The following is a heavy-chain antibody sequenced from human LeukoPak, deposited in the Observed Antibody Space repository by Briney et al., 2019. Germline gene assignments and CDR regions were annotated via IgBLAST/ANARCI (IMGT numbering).Heavy chain of an antibody. CDR2: TYYRSKWYN. J-gene: IGHJ4*02. CDR1: GDSVSSNSAA. V-gene: IGHV6-1*01. Sequence: SQTLSLTCAISGDSVSSNSAAWNWIRQSPSRGLEWLGRTYYRSKWYNDYAVSVKSRITINPDTSKNQFSLQLNSVTPEDTAVYYCARDYPGYSSSWDLSSYFDYWGQGTLVTVSS. D-gene: IGHD6-13*01. CDR3: ARDYPGYSSSWDLSSYFDY.